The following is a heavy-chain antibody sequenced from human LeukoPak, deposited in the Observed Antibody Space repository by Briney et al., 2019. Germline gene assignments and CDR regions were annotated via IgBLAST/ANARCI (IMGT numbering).Heavy chain of an antibody. D-gene: IGHD3-22*01. CDR3: AKDGSKRDYYDSSGYMSY. V-gene: IGHV3-21*04. CDR2: ISSSSSYI. Sequence: PGGSLRLSCAASGFTFSSYEMNWVRQAPGKGLEWVSSISSSSSYIYYADSVKGRFTISRDNSKNTLYLQMNSLRAEDTAVYYCAKDGSKRDYYDSSGYMSYWGQGTLVTVSS. CDR1: GFTFSSYE. J-gene: IGHJ4*02.